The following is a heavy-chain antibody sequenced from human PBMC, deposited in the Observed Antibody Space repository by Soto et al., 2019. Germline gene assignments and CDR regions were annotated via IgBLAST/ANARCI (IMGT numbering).Heavy chain of an antibody. CDR3: ARDLSSSPKYYYYGMDV. J-gene: IGHJ6*02. CDR1: GGSISSYY. D-gene: IGHD6-6*01. CDR2: IYYSGST. V-gene: IGHV4-59*01. Sequence: PSETLSLTCTVSGGSISSYYWSWIRQPPGKGLEWIGYIYYSGSTNYNPSLKSRVTISVDTSKNQFSLKLSSVTAADTAVYYCARDLSSSPKYYYYGMDVWGQGTTVTVSS.